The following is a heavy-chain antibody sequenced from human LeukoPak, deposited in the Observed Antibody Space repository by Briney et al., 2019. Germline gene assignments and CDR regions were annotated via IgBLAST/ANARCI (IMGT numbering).Heavy chain of an antibody. D-gene: IGHD5-18*01. CDR2: IYYGGST. CDR1: NGSMISYY. CDR3: AREGAGSYGFRYIDV. V-gene: IGHV4-59*01. Sequence: SETLSLTCTVSNGSMISYYWSWLRQPPGKGLEWMGYIYYGGSTNYNPSLKSRVTILVDTFKNQFSLKLGSVTAADTAVYYCAREGAGSYGFRYIDVWGKGALVTVSS. J-gene: IGHJ6*03.